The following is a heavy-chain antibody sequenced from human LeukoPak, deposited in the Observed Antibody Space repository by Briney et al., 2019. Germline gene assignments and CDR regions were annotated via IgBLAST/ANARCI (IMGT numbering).Heavy chain of an antibody. CDR3: ARESDYGDYRRYYYYYMDV. Sequence: GGSLRLSCAAPGFTFSSYWMSWVRQAPGKGLEWVANIKQDGSEKYYVDSVKGRFTISRDNAKNSLYLQMNSLRAEDTAVYYCARESDYGDYRRYYYYYMDVWGKGTTVTVSS. J-gene: IGHJ6*03. V-gene: IGHV3-7*01. CDR2: IKQDGSEK. CDR1: GFTFSSYW. D-gene: IGHD4-17*01.